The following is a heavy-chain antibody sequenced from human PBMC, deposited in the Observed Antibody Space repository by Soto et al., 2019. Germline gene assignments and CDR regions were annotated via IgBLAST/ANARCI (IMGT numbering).Heavy chain of an antibody. D-gene: IGHD4-4*01. CDR3: VRAGSNYAS. V-gene: IGHV3-7*01. J-gene: IGHJ5*02. Sequence: EVQLVESGGGLVQPGGSLRLSCTASGFTFSDSWMTWVRQAPGKGLEWVARIKPDESEKKYADSVKGRFSISRDNAKNSMYLPMDILRGEDTAVYYCVRAGSNYASWGQGTLVTVSS. CDR1: GFTFSDSW. CDR2: IKPDESEK.